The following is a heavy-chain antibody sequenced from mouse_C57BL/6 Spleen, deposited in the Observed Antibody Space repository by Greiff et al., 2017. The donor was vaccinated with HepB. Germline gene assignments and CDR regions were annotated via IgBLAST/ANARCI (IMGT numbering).Heavy chain of an antibody. V-gene: IGHV14-3*01. CDR2: IDPANGNT. Sequence: VQLQQSVAELVRPGASVKLSCTASGFNIKNTYMHWVKQRPEQGLEWIGRIDPANGNTKYAPKFQGKATITAYTSSNTSYLQLSSLTSEDTAIYYCAPHYYGSSYPSFDYWGQGTTLTVSS. CDR1: GFNIKNTY. D-gene: IGHD1-1*01. CDR3: APHYYGSSYPSFDY. J-gene: IGHJ2*01.